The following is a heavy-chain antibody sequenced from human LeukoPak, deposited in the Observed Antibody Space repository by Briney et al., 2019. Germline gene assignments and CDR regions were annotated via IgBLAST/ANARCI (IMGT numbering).Heavy chain of an antibody. V-gene: IGHV3-23*01. J-gene: IGHJ4*02. D-gene: IGHD3-3*01. CDR3: AKVHSPNAYYDFWSGYYDY. CDR1: GFTFSSFA. Sequence: PGGSLRLSCAASGFTFSSFAMSWVRQAPGKGLEWVSAISGSGGSTYYADSVKGRFTISRDNSKNTLYLQMNSLRAEDTAVYYCAKVHSPNAYYDFWSGYYDYWGQGTLVTVSS. CDR2: ISGSGGST.